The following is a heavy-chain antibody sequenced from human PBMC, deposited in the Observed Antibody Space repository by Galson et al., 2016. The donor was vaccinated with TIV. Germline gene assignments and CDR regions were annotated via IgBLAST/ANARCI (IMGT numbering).Heavy chain of an antibody. CDR3: ARGLYGDPPCLDS. J-gene: IGHJ4*02. CDR1: GFTFSDYW. Sequence: SLRLSCAASGFTFSDYWIHWVRQAPGEGLDWVLRISPDGTTTNHAESARGRFTISRDNSKNTVYLQLNSLRAEDTAVYYCARGLYGDPPCLDSWGQGTLVTVSS. D-gene: IGHD4-17*01. CDR2: ISPDGTTT. V-gene: IGHV3-74*01.